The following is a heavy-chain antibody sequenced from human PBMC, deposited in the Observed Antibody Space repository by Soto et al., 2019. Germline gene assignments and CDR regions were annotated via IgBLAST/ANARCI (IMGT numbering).Heavy chain of an antibody. CDR3: ARDPQRMSSGWPYYFDY. D-gene: IGHD6-19*01. Sequence: GGSLRLSCAASGVTFSSYWMHWVRQAPGKGLVWVSRINSDGSSTSYADSVKGRFTISRDNAKNTLYLQMNSLRAEDTAVYYCARDPQRMSSGWPYYFDYWGQGTLVTVSS. J-gene: IGHJ4*02. CDR1: GVTFSSYW. V-gene: IGHV3-74*01. CDR2: INSDGSST.